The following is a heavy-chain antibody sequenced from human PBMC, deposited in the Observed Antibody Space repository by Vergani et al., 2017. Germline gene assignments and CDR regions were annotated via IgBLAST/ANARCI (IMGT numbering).Heavy chain of an antibody. CDR3: ARDYYVWGSYRYTFDY. CDR1: GFTFSSYW. Sequence: VQLVESGGGLVKPGGSLRLSCAASGFTFSSYWMSWVRQAPGKGLEWVANIKQDGSEKYYVDSVKGRFTISRDNAKNSLYLQMNSLRAEDTAVYYCARDYYVWGSYRYTFDYWGQGTLVTVSS. V-gene: IGHV3-7*03. D-gene: IGHD3-16*02. J-gene: IGHJ4*02. CDR2: IKQDGSEK.